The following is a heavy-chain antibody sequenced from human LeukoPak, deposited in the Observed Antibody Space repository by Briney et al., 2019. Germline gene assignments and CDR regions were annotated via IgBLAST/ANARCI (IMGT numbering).Heavy chain of an antibody. V-gene: IGHV3-66*01. J-gene: IGHJ6*02. CDR2: IYSGGST. Sequence: PGGSLRLSCAASGFTFSSYAMSWVRQAPGKGLEWVSVIYSGGSTYYADSVKGRFTISRDSSKNTLYLQMNSLRAEDTAVYYCARDGLSSPVRDYYGMDVWGQGTTVTVSS. CDR1: GFTFSSYA. CDR3: ARDGLSSPVRDYYGMDV. D-gene: IGHD2-15*01.